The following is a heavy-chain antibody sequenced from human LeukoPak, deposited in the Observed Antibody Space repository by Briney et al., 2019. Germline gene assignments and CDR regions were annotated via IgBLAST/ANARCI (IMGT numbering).Heavy chain of an antibody. CDR1: GFTFSSYA. CDR3: ARDPIQGAPDYFDF. D-gene: IGHD1-14*01. J-gene: IGHJ4*02. CDR2: ISHDGNTK. V-gene: IGHV3-30-3*01. Sequence: GGSLRLSCAASGFTFSSYAMHWVRQAPGKGPEWVAVISHDGNTKYYADSVKGRVTIPRDNFKNMLYLQLSTLRVEDTAMYYCARDPIQGAPDYFDFWGQGTLVTVSS.